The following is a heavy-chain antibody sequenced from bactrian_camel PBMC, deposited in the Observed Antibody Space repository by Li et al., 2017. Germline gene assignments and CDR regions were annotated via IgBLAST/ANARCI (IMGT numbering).Heavy chain of an antibody. CDR1: GNTDTGYC. J-gene: IGHJ4*01. D-gene: IGHD1*01. Sequence: VQLVESGGGSVQAGGSLRLSCLMSGNTDTGYCLGWFRQAPGKEREGVAVVCYRGGGTYYDESVKGRFTMTRDNAKNTLYLQMNNLKPEDTAMYYCAAEYACHPHQVTWNYWGQGTQVTVS. CDR3: AAEYACHPHQVTWNY. V-gene: IGHV3-3*01. CDR2: VCYRGGGT.